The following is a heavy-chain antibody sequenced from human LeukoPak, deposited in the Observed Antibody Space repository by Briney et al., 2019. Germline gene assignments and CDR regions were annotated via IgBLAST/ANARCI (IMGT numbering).Heavy chain of an antibody. Sequence: GGSLRLSCAASGFTFSSYWMHWVRQAPGKGLVWVSRINSDGSSTSYADSVKGRFTISRDNAKNTLYLQMNSLRAEDTAVYYCARAISSGCDGDFGYWGQGTLVTVSS. CDR2: INSDGSST. J-gene: IGHJ4*02. V-gene: IGHV3-74*01. CDR3: ARAISSGCDGDFGY. D-gene: IGHD5-12*01. CDR1: GFTFSSYW.